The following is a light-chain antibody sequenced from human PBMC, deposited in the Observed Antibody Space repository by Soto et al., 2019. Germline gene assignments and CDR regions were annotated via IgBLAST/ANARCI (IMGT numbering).Light chain of an antibody. V-gene: IGLV2-23*02. CDR1: SSDVGSYNL. Sequence: QSALTQPASVSGSPGQSIAFSCTGTSSDVGSYNLVSWYQHHPGKAPKLIISEVSKRPSGVSDRFSGSKSGNTASLTISGLQAEDEADYYCCSYAGSSTGVFGGGTQLPVL. CDR3: CSYAGSSTGV. CDR2: EVS. J-gene: IGLJ3*02.